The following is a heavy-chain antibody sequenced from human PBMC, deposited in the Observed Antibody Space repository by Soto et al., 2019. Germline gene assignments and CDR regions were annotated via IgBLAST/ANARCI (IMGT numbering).Heavy chain of an antibody. J-gene: IGHJ6*04. Sequence: EVQLVESGGGLVQPGGSLRLSCAASGFTFSSYWMSWVRQAPGKGLEWVANIQQDGSEKYYVDSVKGRFTISRDNAKNSLYLQMNSLRAEDTAVYYCVRDCTNGVCPYYYYGMDVWGKGTTVTVSS. D-gene: IGHD2-8*01. V-gene: IGHV3-7*01. CDR3: VRDCTNGVCPYYYYGMDV. CDR1: GFTFSSYW. CDR2: IQQDGSEK.